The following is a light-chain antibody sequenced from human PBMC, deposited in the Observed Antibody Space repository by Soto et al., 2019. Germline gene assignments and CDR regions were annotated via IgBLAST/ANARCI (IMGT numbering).Light chain of an antibody. CDR2: GAS. CDR1: QSVSSNY. J-gene: IGKJ1*01. Sequence: EIVLTQSPGTLSLSPGERATLSCRASQSVSSNYLAWYQQKPDQAPRLLIYGASSRATDIPDRFSGSGFGTDFTLTISRLETEDFAVYYCQQYGNSPLTFGPGTKVEIK. CDR3: QQYGNSPLT. V-gene: IGKV3-20*01.